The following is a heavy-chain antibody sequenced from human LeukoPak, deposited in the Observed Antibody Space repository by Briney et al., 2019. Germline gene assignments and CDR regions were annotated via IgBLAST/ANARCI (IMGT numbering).Heavy chain of an antibody. J-gene: IGHJ3*02. CDR1: GGSVSSGSYY. CDR3: ARTVVDAFDI. D-gene: IGHD4-23*01. CDR2: IYYSGST. Sequence: SETLSLTCTVSGGSVSSGSYYWGWIRQPPGKGLEWIGSIYYSGSTYYNPSLESRVTISVDTSKNQFSLKLSSVTAADTAVYYCARTVVDAFDIWGQGTMVTVSS. V-gene: IGHV4-39*01.